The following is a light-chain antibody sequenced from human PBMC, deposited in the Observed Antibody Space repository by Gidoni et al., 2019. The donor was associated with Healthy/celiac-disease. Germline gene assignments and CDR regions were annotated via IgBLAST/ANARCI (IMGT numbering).Light chain of an antibody. Sequence: EIVMTPSPATLSVSPGERATLSCRASQSVSSNLAWYQQKPGQAPRLLIYGASTRATGIPARFSGSGAGTEFTLTISSLQSEDFAVYYCQQYNNWTPFTFGGGTKVEIK. CDR2: GAS. J-gene: IGKJ4*01. V-gene: IGKV3-15*01. CDR1: QSVSSN. CDR3: QQYNNWTPFT.